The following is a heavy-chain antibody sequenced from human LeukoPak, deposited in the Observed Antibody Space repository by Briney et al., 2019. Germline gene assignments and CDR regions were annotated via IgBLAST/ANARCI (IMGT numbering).Heavy chain of an antibody. CDR2: INHSGST. CDR3: ARGLTVTTKSGAFDI. D-gene: IGHD4-17*01. J-gene: IGHJ3*02. V-gene: IGHV4-34*01. Sequence: PSETLSLTCAVYGGSFSGYYWSWIRQPPGKGLEWIGEINHSGSTNYNPSLKSRVTISVDTSKNQFSLKLSSVTAADTAVYYCARGLTVTTKSGAFDIWGQGTMVTVSS. CDR1: GGSFSGYY.